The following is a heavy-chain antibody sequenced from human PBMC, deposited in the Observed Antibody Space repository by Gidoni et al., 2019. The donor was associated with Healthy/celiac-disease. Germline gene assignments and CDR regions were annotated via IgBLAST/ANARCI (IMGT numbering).Heavy chain of an antibody. Sequence: QVQLVESGGGVVQPGKSLRPSCAAYGFPFISYAMHWVRQAPGKGLDCGAVISYDGSNKYYADSVKGRFTISRDNSKNTLFLHMNSLSAEDAAVFYCAKDREEWLLYQHYFDYWGQGTLVTVSS. J-gene: IGHJ4*02. D-gene: IGHD3-3*01. CDR2: ISYDGSNK. CDR3: AKDREEWLLYQHYFDY. V-gene: IGHV3-30*01. CDR1: GFPFISYA.